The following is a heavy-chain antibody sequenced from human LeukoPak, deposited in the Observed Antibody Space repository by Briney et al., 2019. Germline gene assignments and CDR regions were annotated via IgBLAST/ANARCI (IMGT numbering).Heavy chain of an antibody. CDR2: ISGSGGST. Sequence: GGSLRLSCAASGFTFSSYAMSWVRQAPGKGLEWVSAISGSGGSTYYADSVKGRFTISRDDSKNTLYLQMNSLRAEDTAVYYCAKPQSKYCSSTSCAKDYFDYWGQGTLVTVSS. CDR3: AKPQSKYCSSTSCAKDYFDY. D-gene: IGHD2-2*01. CDR1: GFTFSSYA. V-gene: IGHV3-23*01. J-gene: IGHJ4*02.